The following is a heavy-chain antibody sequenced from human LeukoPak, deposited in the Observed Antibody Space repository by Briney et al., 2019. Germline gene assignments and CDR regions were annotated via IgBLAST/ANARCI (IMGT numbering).Heavy chain of an antibody. Sequence: ASVKVSCKASGYTFTSYGISWVRQAPGQGHEWMGWISAYNGNTNYAQKLQGRVTMTTDTSTSTAYMELRSLRSDDTAVYYCARGVPATAPGYMDYWGQGTLVAVSS. CDR1: GYTFTSYG. D-gene: IGHD2-2*01. J-gene: IGHJ4*02. V-gene: IGHV1-18*01. CDR3: ARGVPATAPGYMDY. CDR2: ISAYNGNT.